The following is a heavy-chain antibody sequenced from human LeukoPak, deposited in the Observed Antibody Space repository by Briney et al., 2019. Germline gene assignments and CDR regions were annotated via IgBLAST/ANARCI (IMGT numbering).Heavy chain of an antibody. D-gene: IGHD6-13*01. Sequence: ASVKVSCKASGGTFSSYAISWVRQAPGQGLEWMGGIIPIFGTANYAQKFQGRVTMTTDTSTSTAYMELRSLRSDDTAVYYCAREGGDSSSYPWGYWGQGTLVTVSS. CDR3: AREGGDSSSYPWGY. CDR1: GGTFSSYA. CDR2: IIPIFGTA. J-gene: IGHJ4*02. V-gene: IGHV1-69*05.